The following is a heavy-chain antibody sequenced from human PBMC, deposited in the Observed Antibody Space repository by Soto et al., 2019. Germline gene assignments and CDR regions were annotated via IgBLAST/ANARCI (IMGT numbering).Heavy chain of an antibody. V-gene: IGHV4-59*01. CDR2: IYYSGST. CDR3: ARVVRDGWFDP. J-gene: IGHJ5*02. D-gene: IGHD3-16*02. Sequence: QVQLQESGPGLVKPSETLSLTCTVSGGSISSYYWSWIRQPPGKGLEWIGYIYYSGSTNYNPSLKSRVTISVDTSKNQFSLKLSSVTAADTAVYYCARVVRDGWFDPWGQGTLVTVSS. CDR1: GGSISSYY.